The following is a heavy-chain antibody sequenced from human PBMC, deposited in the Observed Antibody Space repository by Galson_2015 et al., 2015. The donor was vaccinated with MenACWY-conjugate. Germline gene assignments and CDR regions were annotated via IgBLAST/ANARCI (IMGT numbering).Heavy chain of an antibody. CDR2: TYYRSQWKN. CDR3: ARDLGSGSNNWFDP. Sequence: CAIYGDSVSTNSAAWNWIRQSPSRGLEWLGRTYYRSQWKNDYAVSVKSRITINPDTSKNQFSLQLNSVTSEDTAVYYCARDLGSGSNNWFDPWGQGTLVTVSS. D-gene: IGHD5-12*01. CDR1: GDSVSTNSAA. J-gene: IGHJ5*02. V-gene: IGHV6-1*01.